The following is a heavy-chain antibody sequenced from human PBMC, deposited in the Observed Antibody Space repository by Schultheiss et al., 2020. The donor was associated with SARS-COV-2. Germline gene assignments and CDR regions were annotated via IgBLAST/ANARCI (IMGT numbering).Heavy chain of an antibody. Sequence: GGSLRLSCSASGFTFSTYAMHWVRQAPGGGLEWVSAISGSGGSTYYADSVKGRFTISRDNSKNTLYLQMNSLRAEDTAVYYCAKDASGGYVYWGQGTLVTVSS. CDR1: GFTFSTYA. J-gene: IGHJ4*02. D-gene: IGHD5-12*01. CDR2: ISGSGGST. CDR3: AKDASGGYVY. V-gene: IGHV3-23*01.